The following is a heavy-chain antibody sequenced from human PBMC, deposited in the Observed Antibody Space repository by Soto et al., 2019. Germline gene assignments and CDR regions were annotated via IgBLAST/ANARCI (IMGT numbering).Heavy chain of an antibody. J-gene: IGHJ3*01. CDR2: VSYDGADK. CDR3: ARPYSIAWSYAFDL. Sequence: HVQLVESGGGVVQPGRSLRLSCAASGFTFSSYTMHWVRQAPGKGLEWVAVVSYDGADKSYADSVKGRFTISRDDSIKTLYLHVDSLRAEDTAIYYCARPYSIAWSYAFDLWGQGTMVTVSS. D-gene: IGHD6-19*01. V-gene: IGHV3-30-3*01. CDR1: GFTFSSYT.